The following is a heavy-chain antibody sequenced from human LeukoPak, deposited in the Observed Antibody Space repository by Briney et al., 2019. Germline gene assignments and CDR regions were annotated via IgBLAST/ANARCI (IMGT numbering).Heavy chain of an antibody. J-gene: IGHJ3*02. D-gene: IGHD3-22*01. CDR1: GLRFSTYW. V-gene: IGHV3-7*01. CDR2: IKEDGSEK. Sequence: PGGSLRLSCAASGLRFSTYWMSWVRQAPGKGLEWVANIKEDGSEKYYVDSVKGRFTISRDNAKNSLYLQMDSLRAEDTAVYYCTRHYYDSSGYSTDAFDIWGQGTMVAVSS. CDR3: TRHYYDSSGYSTDAFDI.